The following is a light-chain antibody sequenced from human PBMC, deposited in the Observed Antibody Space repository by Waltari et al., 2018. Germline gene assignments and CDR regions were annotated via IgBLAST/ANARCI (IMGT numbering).Light chain of an antibody. J-gene: IGKJ1*01. CDR2: AAS. CDR3: QKYDRLPAT. V-gene: IGKV3-20*01. Sequence: EIVLTQSPGTLSLSPGERATLSCRASQSIGKYLVWYQQTPGQAPRLLLYAASTRATGIPDRFSGSGSGTDFSLTISRLEPEDFAVYYCQKYDRLPATFGQGTKVEIK. CDR1: QSIGKY.